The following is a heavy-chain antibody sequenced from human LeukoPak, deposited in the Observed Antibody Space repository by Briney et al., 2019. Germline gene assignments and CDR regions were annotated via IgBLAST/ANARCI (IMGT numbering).Heavy chain of an antibody. CDR3: ARHSCTSATCQMRFAFDI. Sequence: SETLSLTCAVYGGSLSGYYWSWIRQPPGKDLEWIGEINYSGTTNYKPSLKSRVTISIDTSKNQFSLKLSSVTAADTALYYCARHSCTSATCQMRFAFDIWGRGTMVTVSS. V-gene: IGHV4-34*01. J-gene: IGHJ3*02. CDR2: INYSGTT. D-gene: IGHD2-2*01. CDR1: GGSLSGYY.